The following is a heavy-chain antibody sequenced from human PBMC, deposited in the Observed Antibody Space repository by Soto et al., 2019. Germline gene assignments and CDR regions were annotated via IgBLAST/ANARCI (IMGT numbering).Heavy chain of an antibody. V-gene: IGHV4-59*01. Sequence: PSETLSLTCTVSGGSISSYYWSWIRQPPGKGLEWIGYIYYNGNTNYNPSLKSRVTISVDTSKKQFSLKLSSVTAADTAVYYRANVGDGYNLESAFDIWGQGTMVTVSS. CDR2: IYYNGNT. CDR1: GGSISSYY. J-gene: IGHJ3*02. CDR3: ANVGDGYNLESAFDI. D-gene: IGHD5-12*01.